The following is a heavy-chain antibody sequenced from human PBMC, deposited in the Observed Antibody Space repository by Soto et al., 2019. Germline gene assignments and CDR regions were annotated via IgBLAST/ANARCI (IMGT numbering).Heavy chain of an antibody. CDR3: ARPLTTFYYGSGSYPDPLYGMDV. CDR2: IYPGDSDT. V-gene: IGHV5-51*01. Sequence: XESLKISWKGSGYSFTSYWLGWVRQMPGKGLEWMGIIYPGDSDTRYSPSLQGQVTISADKSISTAYLQWSSLKASDTAMYYCARPLTTFYYGSGSYPDPLYGMDVWGQGTTVTVS. CDR1: GYSFTSYW. J-gene: IGHJ6*02. D-gene: IGHD3-10*01.